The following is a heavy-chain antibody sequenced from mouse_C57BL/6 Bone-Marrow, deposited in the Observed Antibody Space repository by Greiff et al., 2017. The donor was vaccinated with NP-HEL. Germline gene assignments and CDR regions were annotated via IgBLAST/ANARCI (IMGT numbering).Heavy chain of an antibody. J-gene: IGHJ3*01. CDR3: ARGVVAY. V-gene: IGHV5-4*01. CDR2: ISDGGSYT. D-gene: IGHD1-1*02. Sequence: EVQLVESGGGLVKPGGSLKLSCAASGFTFSSYAMSWVRQTPEKRLEWVATISDGGSYTYYPDNVKGRFTISRDNAKNNLYLQMSHLKSEDTAMYYCARGVVAYWGQGTLVTVFA. CDR1: GFTFSSYA.